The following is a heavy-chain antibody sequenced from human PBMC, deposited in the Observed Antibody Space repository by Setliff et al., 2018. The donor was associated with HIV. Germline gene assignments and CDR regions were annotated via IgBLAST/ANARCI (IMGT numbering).Heavy chain of an antibody. J-gene: IGHJ6*03. CDR1: GESFSAYF. D-gene: IGHD2-2*01. Sequence: SETLSLTCAVYGESFSAYFWSWIRQSPGKGLEWIGEINHSGVTNYNPSLKSRLTISVDTSKNQFSLRLRSVTAADTAVFYCARLHCSSPSCYDYYIDVWGKGTTVTVSS. V-gene: IGHV4-34*01. CDR3: ARLHCSSPSCYDYYIDV. CDR2: INHSGVT.